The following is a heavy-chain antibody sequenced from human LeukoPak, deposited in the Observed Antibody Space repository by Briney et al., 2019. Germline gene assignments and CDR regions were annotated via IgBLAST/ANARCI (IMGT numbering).Heavy chain of an antibody. CDR2: ISGSGGST. J-gene: IGHJ4*02. D-gene: IGHD6-13*01. CDR3: ARGIIAAAGQGIDY. Sequence: GGSLRLSCAASGFTFSSYGMHWVRQAPGKGLEWVSAISGSGGSTYYADSVKGRFTISRDNSKNTLYLQMNSLRAEDTAVYYCARGIIAAAGQGIDYWGQGTLVTVSS. CDR1: GFTFSSYG. V-gene: IGHV3-23*01.